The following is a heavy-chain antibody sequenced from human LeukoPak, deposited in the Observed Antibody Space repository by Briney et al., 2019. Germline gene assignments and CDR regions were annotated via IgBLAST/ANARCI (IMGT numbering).Heavy chain of an antibody. J-gene: IGHJ4*02. CDR1: GVSMSSSSYY. CDR2: IWHIGST. D-gene: IGHD3-10*01. Sequence: SETLSLTCTVSGVSMSSSSYYWGWIRQLPGKGLEWIGSIWHIGSTYYNPSLKSRVTISIDTSKNQFFLKLSSVTAADTAVYYCAAPGSGSYYHWGQGILVTVSS. CDR3: AAPGSGSYYH. V-gene: IGHV4-39*01.